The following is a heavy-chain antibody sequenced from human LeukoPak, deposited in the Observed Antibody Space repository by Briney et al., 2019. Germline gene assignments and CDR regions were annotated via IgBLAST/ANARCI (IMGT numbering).Heavy chain of an antibody. D-gene: IGHD6-6*01. J-gene: IGHJ4*02. CDR2: IDPSGPYI. CDR1: GYSFTSYW. V-gene: IGHV5-10-1*01. Sequence: GESLKISCKGSGYSFTSYWISWVRQMPGKGLEWMGRIDPSGPYINYSPSFQGHVTISADKSISTAYLQWSTLKASDTAMYYCATTSRYFDHWGQGIQVTVSS. CDR3: ATTSRYFDH.